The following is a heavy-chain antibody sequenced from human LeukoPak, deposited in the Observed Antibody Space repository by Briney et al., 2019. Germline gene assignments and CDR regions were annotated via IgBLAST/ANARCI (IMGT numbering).Heavy chain of an antibody. J-gene: IGHJ4*02. Sequence: GGSLRLSCAASGFTVSSNYMSWVRQAPGKGLEWVSVIYSGGSTYYADSVKGRFTIPRDNSKNTLYLQMNSLRAEDTVVYYCARELRAGFDYWGQGTLVTVSS. CDR3: ARELRAGFDY. CDR2: IYSGGST. D-gene: IGHD4-17*01. V-gene: IGHV3-53*01. CDR1: GFTVSSNY.